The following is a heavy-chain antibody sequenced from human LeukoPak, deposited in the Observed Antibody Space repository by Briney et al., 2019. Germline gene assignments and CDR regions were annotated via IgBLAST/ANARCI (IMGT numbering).Heavy chain of an antibody. D-gene: IGHD3-16*01. CDR2: IAHDGSIK. CDR3: AKDLGDARSWYLDY. CDR1: GFAFSSYV. V-gene: IGHV3-30*18. J-gene: IGHJ4*02. Sequence: PGGSLRLSCAASGFAFSSYVMHWVRQTPGKGLEWVAVIAHDGSIKYYGESVKGRFTISRDSSKNTLYLQMNSLRNEDTAVYYCAKDLGDARSWYLDYWGQGTLVTVSS.